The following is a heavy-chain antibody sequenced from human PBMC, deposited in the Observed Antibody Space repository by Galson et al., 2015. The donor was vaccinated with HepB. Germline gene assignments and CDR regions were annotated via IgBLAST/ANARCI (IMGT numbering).Heavy chain of an antibody. V-gene: IGHV3-11*06. CDR1: GFSFSEYS. D-gene: IGHD6-19*01. J-gene: IGHJ4*02. Sequence: SLRLSYAASGFSFSEYSMSWVRRTPAKGLEWVSYISSRSSDIDYADSVKGRFTISKDNDKNSVFLQMNSLRPDATAVYFCVKGRGSSARPIDDWGQGTLVTVSS. CDR2: ISSRSSDI. CDR3: VKGRGSSARPIDD.